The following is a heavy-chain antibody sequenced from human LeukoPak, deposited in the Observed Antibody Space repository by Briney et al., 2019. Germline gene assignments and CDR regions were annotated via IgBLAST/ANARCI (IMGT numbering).Heavy chain of an antibody. CDR2: INHSGST. V-gene: IGHV4-34*01. Sequence: SETLSLTCAVYGGSFSGYYWSRIRQPPGKGLEWIGEINHSGSTNYNPSLKSRVTISVDKSKNQFSLKLSSVTAADTAVYYCARPHVARDFWYFDLWGRGTLVTVSS. CDR3: ARPHVARDFWYFDL. J-gene: IGHJ2*01. D-gene: IGHD2-21*02. CDR1: GGSFSGYY.